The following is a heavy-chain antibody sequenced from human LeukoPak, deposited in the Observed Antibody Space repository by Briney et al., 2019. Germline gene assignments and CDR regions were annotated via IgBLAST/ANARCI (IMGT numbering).Heavy chain of an antibody. D-gene: IGHD3-9*01. CDR2: IYYSGST. CDR1: GGPISSSSYY. V-gene: IGHV4-39*01. Sequence: PSETLSLTCTVSGGPISSSSYYWGWIRQPPGKGLEWIGSIYYSGSTYYNPSLKSRVTISVDTSKNQFSLKLSSVTAADTAVYYCARLDIQSIDYWGQGTLVTVSS. CDR3: ARLDIQSIDY. J-gene: IGHJ4*02.